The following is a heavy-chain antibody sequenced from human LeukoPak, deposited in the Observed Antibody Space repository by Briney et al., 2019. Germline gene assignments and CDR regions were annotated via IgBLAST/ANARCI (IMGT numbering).Heavy chain of an antibody. CDR2: KSYSGST. J-gene: IGHJ4*02. CDR3: ARPKFSGWYLGLDY. CDR1: GGSLSSYY. V-gene: IGHV4-59*01. D-gene: IGHD6-19*01. Sequence: PSETLSLTCTVSGGSLSSYYWSWIRQPPGKGLEWIVYKSYSGSTKYNPSLKSRVTKSVDTSKNQFSLKLSSVTAADTAVYYCARPKFSGWYLGLDYWGQGTLVTVS.